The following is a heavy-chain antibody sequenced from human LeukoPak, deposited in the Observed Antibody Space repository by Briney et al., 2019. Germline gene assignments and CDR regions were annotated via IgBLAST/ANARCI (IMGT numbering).Heavy chain of an antibody. V-gene: IGHV3-23*01. D-gene: IGHD3-22*01. J-gene: IGHJ4*02. Sequence: PGGSLRLSCAGSGFTFNNYAMTWVRQSPGKGLEWVSSITASGGNTYYPDSVKGRFTISRDNSKNTLYLQLDSLRVEDTAIYYCAKSYRTFGSSGFYHFDSWGPGTLVTVSS. CDR3: AKSYRTFGSSGFYHFDS. CDR2: ITASGGNT. CDR1: GFTFNNYA.